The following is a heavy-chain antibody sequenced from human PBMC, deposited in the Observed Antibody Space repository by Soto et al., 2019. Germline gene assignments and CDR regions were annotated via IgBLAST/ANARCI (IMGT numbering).Heavy chain of an antibody. CDR2: ISGSGGST. Sequence: PGGSLRLSCAASGFTFSSYAMSWVRQAPGKGLEWASAISGSGGSTYYADSVKGRFTISRDNSKNTLYLQMNSLRAEDTAVYYCAKGLSITIFGVVINGGLDYWGQGTLVTVSS. CDR1: GFTFSSYA. D-gene: IGHD3-3*01. V-gene: IGHV3-23*01. J-gene: IGHJ4*02. CDR3: AKGLSITIFGVVINGGLDY.